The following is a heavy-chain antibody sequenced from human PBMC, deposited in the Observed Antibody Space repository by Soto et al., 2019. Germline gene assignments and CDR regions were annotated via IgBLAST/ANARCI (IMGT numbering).Heavy chain of an antibody. V-gene: IGHV2-5*04. D-gene: IGHD2-21*02. CDR3: VTAYWVATGIRYYFDY. CDR1: GFSFSTSSVG. CDR2: IYWDDDK. J-gene: IGHJ4*02. Sequence: QITLKESGPTLVKPTQTLTLTCTFSGFSFSTSSVGVGWIRQPPGKALEWLALIYWDDDKRYNPSLRNRLTIARDTSRNRVVVTMTDMDRVDTGTYYCVTAYWVATGIRYYFDYWGQGTLVTVSS.